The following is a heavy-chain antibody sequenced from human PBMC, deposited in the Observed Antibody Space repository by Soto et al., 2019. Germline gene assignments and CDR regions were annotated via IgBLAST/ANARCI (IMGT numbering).Heavy chain of an antibody. V-gene: IGHV3-11*06. J-gene: IGHJ4*02. D-gene: IGHD5-18*01. CDR1: GFTFGDYY. Sequence: PGGSLRLSCEASGFTFGDYYMSCIRQAPGKGLEWVSYISSSGGYSKYADSVKGRFTISRDNAKNLLYLQMNSLRVEDTAVYFCSSWFGYTYGQPYYFDYWGQGTPVTVSS. CDR2: ISSSGGYS. CDR3: SSWFGYTYGQPYYFDY.